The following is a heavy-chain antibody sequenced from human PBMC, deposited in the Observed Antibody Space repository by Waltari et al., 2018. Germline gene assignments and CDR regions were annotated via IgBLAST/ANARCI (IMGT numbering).Heavy chain of an antibody. CDR3: ARGPSMIVVVHLDIDAFDI. CDR1: GCTFYSQA. D-gene: IGHD3-22*01. CDR2: IIPIFGTA. J-gene: IGHJ3*02. Sequence: QVPLVQSGAEVKKPGSSVKVSCKASGCTFYSQATHWVPKAPGQGIEWMGEIIPIFGTANYAQKFQGRVTITTDESTSTAYMGLSSLRSEDTAVYYCARGPSMIVVVHLDIDAFDIWGQGTMVTVSS. V-gene: IGHV1-69*05.